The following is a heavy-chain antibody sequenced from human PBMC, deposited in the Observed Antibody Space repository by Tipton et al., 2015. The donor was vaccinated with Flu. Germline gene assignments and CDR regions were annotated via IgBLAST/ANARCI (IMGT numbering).Heavy chain of an antibody. Sequence: QLVQSGAEVKKPGASVRVSCKASGYTFTSYDINWVRQATGQGLEWMGWINAGNGNTKYSQKFQGRVTITRDTSASTAYMELSSLRSEDTAVYYCARIAVAGPYFDYWGQGTLVTVSS. J-gene: IGHJ4*02. CDR3: ARIAVAGPYFDY. V-gene: IGHV1-3*01. CDR2: INAGNGNT. CDR1: GYTFTSYD. D-gene: IGHD6-19*01.